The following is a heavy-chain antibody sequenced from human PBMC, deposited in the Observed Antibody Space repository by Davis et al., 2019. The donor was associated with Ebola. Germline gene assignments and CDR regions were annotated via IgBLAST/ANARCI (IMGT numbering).Heavy chain of an antibody. J-gene: IGHJ4*02. Sequence: PGGSLRLSCAASGFTFSNFWMSWVRQVSGKGLEWVANIRQDGSEKNYVDSVKGRFTISRDNAKNSLYLQMNSLRTEDTALYYCARDADGPGALVDYWGQGTLVTVSS. CDR2: IRQDGSEK. V-gene: IGHV3-7*03. CDR1: GFTFSNFW. CDR3: ARDADGPGALVDY. D-gene: IGHD5-24*01.